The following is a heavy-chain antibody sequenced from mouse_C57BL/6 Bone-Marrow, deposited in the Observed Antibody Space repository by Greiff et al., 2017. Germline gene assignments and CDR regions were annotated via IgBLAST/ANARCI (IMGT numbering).Heavy chain of an antibody. J-gene: IGHJ3*01. CDR3: ARNLYYYGSSVAWFAY. D-gene: IGHD1-1*01. Sequence: QVHVKQPGAELVRPGTSVKLSCKASGYTFTSYWMHWVKQRPGQGLEWIGVIDPSDSYTNYNQKFKGKATLTVDTSSSTAYMQLSSLTSEDSAVYYCARNLYYYGSSVAWFAYWGQGTLVTVSA. V-gene: IGHV1-59*01. CDR2: IDPSDSYT. CDR1: GYTFTSYW.